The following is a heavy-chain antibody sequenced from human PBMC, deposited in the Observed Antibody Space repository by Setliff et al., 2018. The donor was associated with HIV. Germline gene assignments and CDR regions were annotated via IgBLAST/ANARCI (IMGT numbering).Heavy chain of an antibody. CDR1: GFSFRSYE. CDR2: ISSSGSSK. D-gene: IGHD4-17*01. J-gene: IGHJ6*02. V-gene: IGHV3-48*03. Sequence: GESLKISCAASGFSFRSYEMTWVRQAPGKGLEWVSYISSSGSSKYYADSVKGRFSISRDNAKNSLYLQMNSLRAEDTAVYYCAREADRGGFDYGDYYNYYTMDVWGQGTTVTVSS. CDR3: AREADRGGFDYGDYYNYYTMDV.